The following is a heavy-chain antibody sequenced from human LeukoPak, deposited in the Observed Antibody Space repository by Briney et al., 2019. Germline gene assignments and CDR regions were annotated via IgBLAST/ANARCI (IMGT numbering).Heavy chain of an antibody. D-gene: IGHD2-15*01. CDR3: ARDPNLLPGV. V-gene: IGHV4-59*12. J-gene: IGHJ4*02. CDR1: GGSISSYY. Sequence: SETLSLTCTVSGGSISSYYWSWIRQPPGKGLEWIGYIYYSGSTNYNPSLKSRVTISVDTSKNQFSLKLSSVTAADTAVYYRARDPNLLPGVWGQGTLVTVSS. CDR2: IYYSGST.